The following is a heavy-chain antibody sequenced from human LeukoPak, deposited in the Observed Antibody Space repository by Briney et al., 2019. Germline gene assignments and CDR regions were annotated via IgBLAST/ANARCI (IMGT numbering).Heavy chain of an antibody. V-gene: IGHV3-33*01. D-gene: IGHD3-9*01. CDR1: GFTFNSYG. CDR2: IWYDGSNK. CDR3: ARDDYDILTGSYYYYGMDV. J-gene: IGHJ6*02. Sequence: GGSLRLSCVASGFTFNSYGIHWVRQAPGKGLEWVAVIWYDGSNKYYADSVKGRFTISRDKSKNTLYLQMNSLRAEDTAVYYCARDDYDILTGSYYYYGMDVWGQGTTVTVSS.